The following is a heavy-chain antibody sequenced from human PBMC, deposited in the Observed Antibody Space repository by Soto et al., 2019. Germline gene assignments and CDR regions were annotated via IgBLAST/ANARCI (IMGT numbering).Heavy chain of an antibody. J-gene: IGHJ6*02. Sequence: ASVKVSCKASGYTFTGYYMHWVRQAPGQGLEWMGWINPNSGGTNYAQKIQGWVTMTRDTSISTAYMELSRLRSDDTAVYYCAKNSGSYQENYYYYGMDVWGQGTTVTVSS. CDR1: GYTFTGYY. D-gene: IGHD1-26*01. CDR2: INPNSGGT. V-gene: IGHV1-2*04. CDR3: AKNSGSYQENYYYYGMDV.